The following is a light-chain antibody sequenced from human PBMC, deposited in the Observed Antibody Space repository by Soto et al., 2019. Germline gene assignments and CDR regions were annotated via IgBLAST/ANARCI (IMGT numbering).Light chain of an antibody. CDR1: QSVSSSD. V-gene: IGKV3-20*01. CDR3: QQYGRSPPSWT. Sequence: ETVLTQSPGTLSLSPGERATLSCRASQSVSSSDLAWYQQKPGQAPRLLIYGASRRATGIPDRFSGSGSGTDFTLTINRLEPEDFAVYYCQQYGRSPPSWTFGQGTKVEIK. CDR2: GAS. J-gene: IGKJ1*01.